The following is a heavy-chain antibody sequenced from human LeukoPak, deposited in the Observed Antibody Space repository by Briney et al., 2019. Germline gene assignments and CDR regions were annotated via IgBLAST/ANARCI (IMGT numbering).Heavy chain of an antibody. CDR1: GFTFSSYS. J-gene: IGHJ4*02. Sequence: GGSLRLSCAASGFTFSSYSMNWVRQAPGKGQELVSSISSSSSYIYYADSVKGRFTISRDNAKNSLYLQMNSLRAEDTAVYYCARESDVSIAAAFDYWGQGTLVTVSS. V-gene: IGHV3-21*01. CDR3: ARESDVSIAAAFDY. CDR2: ISSSSSYI. D-gene: IGHD6-13*01.